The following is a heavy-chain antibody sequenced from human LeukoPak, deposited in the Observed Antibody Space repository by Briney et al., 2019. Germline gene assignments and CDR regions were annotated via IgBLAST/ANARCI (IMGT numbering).Heavy chain of an antibody. Sequence: ASVKVSCKASGYTFTSYDINWVRQATGQGLEWMGWMNPNSGNTGYAQKFQGRVTMTRNTSISTAYMELSSLRSEDTAVYYCARFMITFGLDGTPSVGLDYWGQGTLVTVSS. CDR1: GYTFTSYD. J-gene: IGHJ4*02. CDR3: ARFMITFGLDGTPSVGLDY. D-gene: IGHD3-16*01. V-gene: IGHV1-8*01. CDR2: MNPNSGNT.